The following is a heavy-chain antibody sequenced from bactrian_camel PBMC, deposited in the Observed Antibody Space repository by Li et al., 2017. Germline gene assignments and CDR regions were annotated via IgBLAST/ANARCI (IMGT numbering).Heavy chain of an antibody. CDR1: GYTFGRNC. Sequence: HVLLVESGGGSVQAGGSLRLSCAASGYTFGRNCMGWFRQAPGKEREGVAAMHTGVGSTYYAVAVKGRFTISRDNAKNVVYLQMSSLTSEDTALYYCAAGPWYTDEYNYWGQGTQVTVS. CDR2: MHTGVGST. D-gene: IGHD6*01. CDR3: AAGPWYTDEYNY. J-gene: IGHJ4*01. V-gene: IGHV3S1*01.